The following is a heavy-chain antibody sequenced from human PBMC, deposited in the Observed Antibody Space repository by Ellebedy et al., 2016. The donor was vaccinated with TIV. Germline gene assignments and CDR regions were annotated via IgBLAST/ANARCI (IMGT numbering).Heavy chain of an antibody. Sequence: GESLKISCAASGFTFSSYGMHWVRQAPGKGLEWVAVISYDGSNKYYADSVKGRFTISRDNAKNSLYLQMNSLRAEDTAVYYCARAGCSSTSCYINPLDPWGQGTLVTVSS. J-gene: IGHJ5*02. CDR1: GFTFSSYG. V-gene: IGHV3-33*05. CDR2: ISYDGSNK. CDR3: ARAGCSSTSCYINPLDP. D-gene: IGHD2-2*02.